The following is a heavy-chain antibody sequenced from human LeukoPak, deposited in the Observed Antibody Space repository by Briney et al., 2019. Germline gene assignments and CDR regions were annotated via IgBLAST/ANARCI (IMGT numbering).Heavy chain of an antibody. CDR2: ISGSGDST. D-gene: IGHD6-13*01. CDR3: AKTRPLDSSSWPHGDY. J-gene: IGHJ4*02. CDR1: GFTFRNYA. Sequence: GGSLRLSCSASGFTFRNYAMNWVRQAPGKGLEWVSAISGSGDSTYYGDSVKGRFTISRDNSKNTLYLQMNSLRAEDTAVYYCAKTRPLDSSSWPHGDYWGQGTLVTASS. V-gene: IGHV3-23*01.